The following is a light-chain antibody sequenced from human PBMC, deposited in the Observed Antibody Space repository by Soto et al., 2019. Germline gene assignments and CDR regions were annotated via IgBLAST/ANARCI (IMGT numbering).Light chain of an antibody. CDR1: QSVSNDY. Sequence: EIVLTQSPGTLSLSPGERATLCCRSSQSVSNDYLAWYQQKPGQAPRLLIYDASNRATGIPARFSGSGSGTDFTLTISSLEPEDSAVYYCQQRHMWPITFGQGTRLEI. CDR3: QQRHMWPIT. V-gene: IGKV3D-20*02. CDR2: DAS. J-gene: IGKJ5*01.